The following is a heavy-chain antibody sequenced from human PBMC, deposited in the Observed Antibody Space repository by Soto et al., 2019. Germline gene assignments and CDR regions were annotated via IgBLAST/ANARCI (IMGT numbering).Heavy chain of an antibody. CDR1: GFTFSSYA. V-gene: IGHV3-30-3*01. CDR3: ARGRYYYDSCGWFGP. Sequence: GGSLRLSCAASGFTFSSYAMHWVRQAPGKGLEWVAVISYDGSNKYYADSVKGRFTISRDNSKNTLYLQMNSLRAEDTAVYYCARGRYYYDSCGWFGPRGEGTLVTVS. CDR2: ISYDGSNK. D-gene: IGHD3-22*01. J-gene: IGHJ5*02.